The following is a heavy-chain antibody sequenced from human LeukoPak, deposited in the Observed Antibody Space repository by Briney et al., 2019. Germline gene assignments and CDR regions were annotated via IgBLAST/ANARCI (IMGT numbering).Heavy chain of an antibody. CDR1: GYTFTGYF. CDR2: INPNSGGT. Sequence: ASVKVSCKASGYTFTGYFIYWVRQAPGQGLEWMGWINPNSGGTNYSQKFKGRVTMTRDTSISTAYMELSRLTSDDTAVYYCARQLTSSGLDSWGQGTLVTVSS. V-gene: IGHV1-2*02. J-gene: IGHJ4*02. D-gene: IGHD6-19*01. CDR3: ARQLTSSGLDS.